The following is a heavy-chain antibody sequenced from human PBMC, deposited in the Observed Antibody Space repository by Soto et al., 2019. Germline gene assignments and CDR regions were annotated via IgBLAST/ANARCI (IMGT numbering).Heavy chain of an antibody. CDR1: GFTFDDYA. V-gene: IGHV3-9*01. CDR3: TKGASTSFFSAFDL. Sequence: EVQLVESGGGVVQPGRSLRLSCSASGFTFDDYAMNWVRQAPGKGLEWVSSISWNSGNIVYADSVRGRFTISRDNAKTSLHLHMNCLRAEDTALYYCTKGASTSFFSAFDLWGQGTMVTVSS. CDR2: ISWNSGNI. D-gene: IGHD2-2*01. J-gene: IGHJ3*01.